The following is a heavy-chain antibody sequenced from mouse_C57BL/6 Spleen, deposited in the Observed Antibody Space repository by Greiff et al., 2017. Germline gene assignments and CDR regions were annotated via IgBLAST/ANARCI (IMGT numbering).Heavy chain of an antibody. J-gene: IGHJ3*01. D-gene: IGHD1-1*01. CDR1: GFTFSDYG. CDR3: AREMDYYGSSDWFAY. Sequence: EVKLVESGGGLVKPGGSLKLSCAASGFTFSDYGMHWVRQAPEKGLEWVAYISSGSSTIYYADTVKGRFTISRDNAKNTLFLQMTSLRSEDTAMYYCAREMDYYGSSDWFAYWSQGTLVTVSA. CDR2: ISSGSSTI. V-gene: IGHV5-17*01.